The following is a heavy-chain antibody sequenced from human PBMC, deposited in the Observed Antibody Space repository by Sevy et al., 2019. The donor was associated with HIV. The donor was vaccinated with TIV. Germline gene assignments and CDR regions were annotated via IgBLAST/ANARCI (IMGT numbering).Heavy chain of an antibody. D-gene: IGHD3-10*01. CDR1: GFTFSIYS. V-gene: IGHV3-48*02. CDR2: ISSGTSTI. CDR3: ARDRGVRGVQFDY. Sequence: GGSLKISCAASGFTFSIYSMNWVRQAPGKGLEWVSYISSGTSTIYYADSVKGRFTISRDNAKNSLYLQMNSLRDEDTAVYYCARDRGVRGVQFDYWGQGTLVTVSS. J-gene: IGHJ4*02.